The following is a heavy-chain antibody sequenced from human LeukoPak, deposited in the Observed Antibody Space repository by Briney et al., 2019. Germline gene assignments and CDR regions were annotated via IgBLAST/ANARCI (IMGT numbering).Heavy chain of an antibody. J-gene: IGHJ6*02. D-gene: IGHD5-24*01. CDR3: ARDREMTTINYGMDV. CDR2: ISFDESIK. V-gene: IGHV3-30*03. Sequence: GGSLRLSCAASGFTFSSYGLHWVRQAPGKGLEWVTVISFDESIKYYGDSVKGRFTISRDNPKNTVYLQMSSLRADDTAVYYCARDREMTTINYGMDVWGQGTTVTVSS. CDR1: GFTFSSYG.